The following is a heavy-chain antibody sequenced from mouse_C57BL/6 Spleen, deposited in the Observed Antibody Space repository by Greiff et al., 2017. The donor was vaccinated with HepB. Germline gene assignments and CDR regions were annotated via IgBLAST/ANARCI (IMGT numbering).Heavy chain of an antibody. V-gene: IGHV1-50*01. Sequence: VQLQQPGAELVKPGASVKLSCKASGYTFTSYWMQWVKQRPGQGLEWIGEIDPSDSYTNYNQKFKGKATLTVDTSSSTAYMQLSSLTSEDSAVYYCASPLYDGYHGAYWGQGTLVTVSA. CDR3: ASPLYDGYHGAY. J-gene: IGHJ3*01. CDR1: GYTFTSYW. CDR2: IDPSDSYT. D-gene: IGHD2-3*01.